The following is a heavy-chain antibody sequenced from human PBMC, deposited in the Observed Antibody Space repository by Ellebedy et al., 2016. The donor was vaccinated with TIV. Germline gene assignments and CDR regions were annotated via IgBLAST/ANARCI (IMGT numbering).Heavy chain of an antibody. D-gene: IGHD6-13*01. J-gene: IGHJ4*02. V-gene: IGHV3-21*01. CDR1: GFTFSSYS. Sequence: GESLKISCAASGFTFSSYSMNWVRQAPGKGLGWVSSISSNSNYIYYADSVRGRFTISSDNAKKSLYPQMNSLRAEDTAVYYCARGAMAAAGDDYWGQGTLVTVSS. CDR2: ISSNSNYI. CDR3: ARGAMAAAGDDY.